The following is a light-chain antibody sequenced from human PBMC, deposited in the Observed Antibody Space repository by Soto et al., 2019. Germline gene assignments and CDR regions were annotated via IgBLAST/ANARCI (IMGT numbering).Light chain of an antibody. CDR2: EVS. CDR1: SSDVGGYDY. Sequence: QSALTQPASVSGSPGQSITISCTGTSSDVGGYDYVSWYQQSPGKAPKLMISEVSNRPSGVSNRFSGSKSGNTASLTISGLQAEDEADYYCGSYTTNTPPYVFGTGTKVTVL. J-gene: IGLJ1*01. CDR3: GSYTTNTPPYV. V-gene: IGLV2-14*01.